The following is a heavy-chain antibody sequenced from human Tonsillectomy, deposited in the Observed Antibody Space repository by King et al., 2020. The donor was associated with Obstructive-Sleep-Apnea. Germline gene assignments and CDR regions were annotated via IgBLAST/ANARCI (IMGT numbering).Heavy chain of an antibody. Sequence: TLKESGPTLVKPTQTLTLTCTFSGFSLSTSAVAVGWIRQPPGKALEWLALNDWDDDKLYSPSLKSRLTITKDASKNQVVLTMTNMDPVDTATYYCAHRPIAAPDNCLFDYWGPGTLVTVSS. J-gene: IGHJ4*02. CDR1: GFSLSTSAVA. CDR3: AHRPIAAPDNCLFDY. D-gene: IGHD6-13*01. V-gene: IGHV2-5*02. CDR2: NDWDDDK.